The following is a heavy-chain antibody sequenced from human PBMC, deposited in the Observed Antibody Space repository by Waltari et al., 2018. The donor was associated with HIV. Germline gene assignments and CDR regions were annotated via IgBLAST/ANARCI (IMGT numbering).Heavy chain of an antibody. CDR3: VKGVRYYGP. Sequence: VDTGGTVIRPGGSLRLSCSPLNFSVCNNFVTWLRLGPGRTLEWLSSLYMDDTTQYADSVKGRFTISRDKCRTTVHLLINFLLSAVTATYFGVKGVRYYGPSGQGTPVTVSS. V-gene: IGHV3-53*02. D-gene: IGHD3-16*01. CDR1: NFSVCNNF. CDR2: LYMDDTT. J-gene: IGHJ5*02.